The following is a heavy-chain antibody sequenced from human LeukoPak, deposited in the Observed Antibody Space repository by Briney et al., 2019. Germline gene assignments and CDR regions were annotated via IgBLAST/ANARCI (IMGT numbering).Heavy chain of an antibody. V-gene: IGHV3-74*03. CDR1: GFTFSTYW. Sequence: GGSLRLSCAASGFTFSTYWMHWVRQAPGKGLLWVSRINGDGTSTKYADSVKGRFTISRDNAKNTVYLQMNSLRAEDTAVYYCASSLGALIWGQGTLVTVPS. CDR2: INGDGTST. D-gene: IGHD1-26*01. J-gene: IGHJ4*02. CDR3: ASSLGALI.